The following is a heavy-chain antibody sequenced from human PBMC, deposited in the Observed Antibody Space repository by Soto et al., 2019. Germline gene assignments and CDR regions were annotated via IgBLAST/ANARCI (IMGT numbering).Heavy chain of an antibody. CDR3: ARERGGYGLSDC. CDR2: IYPSGMP. CDR1: GGSISNAAYS. V-gene: IGHV4-30-2*01. D-gene: IGHD5-18*01. J-gene: IGHJ4*02. Sequence: SETLSLTCTVSGGSISNAAYSWSWILQPPGKGLEWIGYIYPSGMPFYNPSLRSRVTISIDRSNDQFSLNLKSVTAADTAVYYCARERGGYGLSDCWGQETPVTVSS.